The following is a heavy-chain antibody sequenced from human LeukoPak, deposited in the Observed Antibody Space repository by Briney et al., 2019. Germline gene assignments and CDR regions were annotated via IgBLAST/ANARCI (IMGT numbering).Heavy chain of an antibody. D-gene: IGHD3-22*01. CDR2: INPSDGST. J-gene: IGHJ4*02. Sequence: ASVKVSCKASGYTFTTYYIHWVRQAPGQGLEWMGIINPSDGSTSYAQKFQGRVTITRNTSISTAYMELSSLRSEDTAVYYCAREDYYDSGSNDYWGQGTLVTVSS. CDR3: AREDYYDSGSNDY. CDR1: GYTFTTYY. V-gene: IGHV1-46*01.